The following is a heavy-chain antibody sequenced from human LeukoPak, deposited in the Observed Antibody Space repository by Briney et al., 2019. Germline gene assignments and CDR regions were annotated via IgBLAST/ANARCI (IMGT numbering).Heavy chain of an antibody. CDR1: GFTFSSYS. CDR3: ASWYYGSGSYYNMGFDY. J-gene: IGHJ4*02. Sequence: GGSLRLSCAASGFTFSSYSMNWVRQAPGKGLEWVSYISSSSSTIYYADSVKGRFTISRDNAKNSLYLQMNSLRAEDTAVYYCASWYYGSGSYYNMGFDYWGQGTLVTVSS. CDR2: ISSSSSTI. V-gene: IGHV3-48*04. D-gene: IGHD3-10*01.